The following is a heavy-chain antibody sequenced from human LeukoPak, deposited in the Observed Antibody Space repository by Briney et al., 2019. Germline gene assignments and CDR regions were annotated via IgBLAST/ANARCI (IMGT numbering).Heavy chain of an antibody. CDR2: MSITENT. CDR3: ASLEGSGAAVY. D-gene: IGHD3-10*01. Sequence: SETLLLTRTVSGASVTAYHWTSIRQPAGKGLEWIGRMSITENTYYSPSLESRVTISVDGSKNQFSLNLTSLTAANTAVYYCASLEGSGAAVYWGQGIRATVSS. J-gene: IGHJ4*02. V-gene: IGHV4-4*07. CDR1: GASVTAYH.